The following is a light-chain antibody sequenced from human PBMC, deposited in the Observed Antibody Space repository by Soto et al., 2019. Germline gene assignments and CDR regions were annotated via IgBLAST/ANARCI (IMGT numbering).Light chain of an antibody. CDR1: QSVSSSY. J-gene: IGKJ5*01. Sequence: ENVLTQSPGTLSLSPGERATLSCRASQSVSSSYLAWYQQKPGQAPXLXXYGASTRAAGTPARFSGSGSGTDFTLTISSLEPEDFAVYYCQQRSNWPPITFGQGTRLEIK. CDR2: GAS. CDR3: QQRSNWPPIT. V-gene: IGKV3D-20*02.